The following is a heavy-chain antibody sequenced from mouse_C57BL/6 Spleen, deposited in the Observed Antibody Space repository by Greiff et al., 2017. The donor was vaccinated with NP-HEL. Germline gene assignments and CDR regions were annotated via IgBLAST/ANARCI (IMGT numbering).Heavy chain of an antibody. Sequence: EVKVEESGPGLVKPSQSLSLTCSVTGYSITSGYYWNWIRQFPGNKLEWMGYISYDGSNNYNPSLKNRISITRDTSKNQFFLKLNSVTTEDTATYYCARDYDYDGYFDVWGTGTTVTVSS. V-gene: IGHV3-6*01. J-gene: IGHJ1*03. CDR2: ISYDGSN. CDR1: GYSITSGYY. D-gene: IGHD2-4*01. CDR3: ARDYDYDGYFDV.